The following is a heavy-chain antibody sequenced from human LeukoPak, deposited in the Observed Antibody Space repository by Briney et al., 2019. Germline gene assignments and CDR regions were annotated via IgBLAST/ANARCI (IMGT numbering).Heavy chain of an antibody. Sequence: GGSPRLSCAASGFTFSSYGMHWVRQAPGKGLEWVAVIWYDGSSKYYADSVKGRFTISRDNFENTLYLQMNSLRAEDTAVYYCAKEKASGVVGYWGQGTLVTVSS. V-gene: IGHV3-30*02. CDR3: AKEKASGVVGY. J-gene: IGHJ4*02. CDR2: IWYDGSSK. CDR1: GFTFSSYG. D-gene: IGHD3-10*01.